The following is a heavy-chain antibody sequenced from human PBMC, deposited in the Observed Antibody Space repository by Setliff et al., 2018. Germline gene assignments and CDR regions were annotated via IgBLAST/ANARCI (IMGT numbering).Heavy chain of an antibody. D-gene: IGHD5-12*01. V-gene: IGHV4-34*01. J-gene: IGHJ4*02. Sequence: SETLSLTCAVSGGSFSTYFWSWIRQPPGKGLEWIGDISHSGSTNYNPSLKSRVSMLVDTSNEQFSLKLNSVTADDAAVYYCARHIWGGWMATSSDYFDDWGQGSMVTVSS. CDR1: GGSFSTYF. CDR3: ARHIWGGWMATSSDYFDD. CDR2: ISHSGST.